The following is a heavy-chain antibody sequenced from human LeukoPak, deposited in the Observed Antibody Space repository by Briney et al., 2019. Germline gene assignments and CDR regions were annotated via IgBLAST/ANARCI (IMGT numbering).Heavy chain of an antibody. D-gene: IGHD3-10*01. CDR1: GFTFSSYA. J-gene: IGHJ4*02. Sequence: GGSLRLSCSASGFTFSSYAMHWVRQAPGKGLEYVSAISSNGGSTYYADSVKGRFTISRDNSKNTLYLQMSSLRAEDTAVYYCVKGRITMVRGVFDYWGQGTLVTVSS. CDR3: VKGRITMVRGVFDY. CDR2: ISSNGGST. V-gene: IGHV3-64D*09.